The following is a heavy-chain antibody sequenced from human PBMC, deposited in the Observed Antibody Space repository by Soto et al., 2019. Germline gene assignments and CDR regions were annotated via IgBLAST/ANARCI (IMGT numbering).Heavy chain of an antibody. J-gene: IGHJ6*02. Sequence: EVRLVESGGGLVKPGGSLRVSCAASGFNFNTYSMNWVRQAPGKGLEWVSFISASGGYKYYADSVRGRFTISRDNAKKSVYLEMNSLTADDSAVYFCAGERSALPGARDAMDVWGQWTTVTVSS. CDR3: AGERSALPGARDAMDV. D-gene: IGHD1-26*01. CDR2: ISASGGYK. CDR1: GFNFNTYS. V-gene: IGHV3-21*02.